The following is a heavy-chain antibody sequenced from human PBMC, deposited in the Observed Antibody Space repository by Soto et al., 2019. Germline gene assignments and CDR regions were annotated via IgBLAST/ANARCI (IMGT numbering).Heavy chain of an antibody. D-gene: IGHD2-8*01. Sequence: EVQVVETGGGLIQPGGSLRLSCAVSGFTVSSNYMSWVRQPPGKGPEWVSDIYSGGSTYYADSVKGRFTISRDNSKTTLSLQMNSLRAQDTAVYYCARERDGHNPNWFDLWGQGTLVTVSS. V-gene: IGHV3-53*02. J-gene: IGHJ5*02. CDR1: GFTVSSNY. CDR2: IYSGGST. CDR3: ARERDGHNPNWFDL.